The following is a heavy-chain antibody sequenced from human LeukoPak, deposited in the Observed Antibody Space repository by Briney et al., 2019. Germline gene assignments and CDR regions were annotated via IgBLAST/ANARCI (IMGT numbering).Heavy chain of an antibody. V-gene: IGHV3-30*04. Sequence: PGGSLRLSCVGSGFTFSSHAIHWVRQPPGKGLEWVAVISYDGRNKYYAASVKGRSTISRDNSKNTLYLQMNSLRDEDTAVYYCARGTYSSGYYSIDYWGQGTLVTVSS. J-gene: IGHJ4*02. CDR2: ISYDGRNK. CDR3: ARGTYSSGYYSIDY. CDR1: GFTFSSHA. D-gene: IGHD3-22*01.